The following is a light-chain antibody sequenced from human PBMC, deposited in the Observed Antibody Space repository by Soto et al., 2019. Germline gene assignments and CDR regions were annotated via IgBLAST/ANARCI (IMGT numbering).Light chain of an antibody. V-gene: IGKV3-20*01. CDR3: QQYSTSRKT. J-gene: IGKJ1*01. CDR2: GAS. Sequence: DIVLTQSPGTLSLSPGERATLSCRASQSVTSSFLAWYQQKPGQAPRLLMYGASTRATGIPDRFSGSGSGNGCNITISRLEPEDFAEYSCQQYSTSRKTFGQGTKVEIK. CDR1: QSVTSSF.